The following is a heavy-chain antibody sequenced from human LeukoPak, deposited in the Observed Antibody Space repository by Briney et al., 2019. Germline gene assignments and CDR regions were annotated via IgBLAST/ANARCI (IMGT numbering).Heavy chain of an antibody. CDR1: GFTFSSYG. V-gene: IGHV3-30*02. CDR2: IRYDGSNK. D-gene: IGHD6-13*01. Sequence: GGSLRLSCAASGFTFSSYGMHWVRQAPGKGLEWVAFIRYDGSNKYYADSVKGRFTISRVNSKNTLYLQMNSLRAEDTAVYYCAKDAPRIAAVSYYYYYYGMDVWGQGTTVTVSS. CDR3: AKDAPRIAAVSYYYYYYGMDV. J-gene: IGHJ6*02.